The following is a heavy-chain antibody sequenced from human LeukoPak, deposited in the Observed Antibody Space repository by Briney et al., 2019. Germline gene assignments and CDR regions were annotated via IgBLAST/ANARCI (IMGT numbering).Heavy chain of an antibody. CDR1: GYSFTSYW. D-gene: IGHD3-22*01. Sequence: SGESLKISCRGSGYSFTSYWIGGVRQMPGKGLEGMGIIYPGDSDTRYSPSFQGQVTISADKSVSTAYLQWSSLKASDTAMYYCASSLGIYDSSGYRVFDYWGQGTLVTVSS. CDR3: ASSLGIYDSSGYRVFDY. J-gene: IGHJ4*02. V-gene: IGHV5-51*03. CDR2: IYPGDSDT.